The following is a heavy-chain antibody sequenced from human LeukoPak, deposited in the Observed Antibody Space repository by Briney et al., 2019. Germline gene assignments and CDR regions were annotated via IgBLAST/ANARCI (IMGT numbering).Heavy chain of an antibody. CDR3: ARAPSGFTYGPGDH. CDR2: ISSSSSYI. V-gene: IGHV3-21*01. D-gene: IGHD5-18*01. CDR1: GFTFSSYS. J-gene: IGHJ4*02. Sequence: PGGSLRLSCAASGFTFSSYSMNWVRQAPGKGLEWVSSISSSSSYIYYADSVKGRFTISRDNAKNSLYLQMNSLRAEDTAVYYCARAPSGFTYGPGDHWGQGTLVTVSS.